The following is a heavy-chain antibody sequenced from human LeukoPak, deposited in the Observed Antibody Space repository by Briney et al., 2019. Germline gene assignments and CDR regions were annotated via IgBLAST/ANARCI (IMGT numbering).Heavy chain of an antibody. CDR2: IKRDGSEK. J-gene: IGHJ4*02. CDR1: GFTFNSYW. V-gene: IGHV3-7*03. Sequence: GGSLRLSCAASGFTFNSYWMNWVRQAPGKGLEWVANIKRDGSEKYYVDSVKGRFTISRDNAKNSLDLQMNSLRVEDTAVYYCARLGPASSGWPESFDYWGQGTLVTVSS. CDR3: ARLGPASSGWPESFDY. D-gene: IGHD6-19*01.